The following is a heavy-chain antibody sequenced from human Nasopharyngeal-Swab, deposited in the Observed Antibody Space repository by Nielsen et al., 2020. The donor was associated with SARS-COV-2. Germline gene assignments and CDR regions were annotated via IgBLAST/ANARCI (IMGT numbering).Heavy chain of an antibody. J-gene: IGHJ4*02. D-gene: IGHD5-24*01. V-gene: IGHV3-30*03. CDR1: GFTFSSYG. CDR3: ARDLQGEMANGGY. Sequence: GESLKISCAASGFTFSSYGMHWVRQAPGKGLEWVAVISYDGSNKYYADSVKGRFTISRDNAKNSLYLQMNSLRAEDTAVYYCARDLQGEMANGGYWGQGTLVTVSS. CDR2: ISYDGSNK.